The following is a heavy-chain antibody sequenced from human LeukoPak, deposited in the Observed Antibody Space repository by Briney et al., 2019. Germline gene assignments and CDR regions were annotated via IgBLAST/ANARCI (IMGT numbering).Heavy chain of an antibody. J-gene: IGHJ3*02. Sequence: GGSLRLSCAASGFTFSSYDMHWVRQATGKGLEWVSAIGTAGDTYYPGSVKGRFTISRDNSKNTLYLQMNSLRAEDTAVYYCARDRIAVAGSDAFDIWGQGTMVTVSS. D-gene: IGHD6-19*01. CDR1: GFTFSSYD. CDR2: IGTAGDT. V-gene: IGHV3-13*01. CDR3: ARDRIAVAGSDAFDI.